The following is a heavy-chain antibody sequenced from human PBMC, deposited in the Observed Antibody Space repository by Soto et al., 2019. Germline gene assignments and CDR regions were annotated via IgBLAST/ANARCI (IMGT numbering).Heavy chain of an antibody. CDR3: ARAATPSSIFGVGTLDV. D-gene: IGHD3-3*01. CDR2: IYYSGST. V-gene: IGHV4-31*03. J-gene: IGHJ6*02. CDR1: GGSINSGAYY. Sequence: QVQLQESGPGLVKPSQTLSLTCTVSGGSINSGAYYWSWIRQHPGKGLEWIGYIYYSGSTYYNPSLKSRVTLSVDTSKNQFSLKLSSVTAADTAVYYCARAATPSSIFGVGTLDVWGQGTTVTVSS.